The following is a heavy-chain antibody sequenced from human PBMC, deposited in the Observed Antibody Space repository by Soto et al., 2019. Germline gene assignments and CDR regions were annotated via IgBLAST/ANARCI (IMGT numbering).Heavy chain of an antibody. V-gene: IGHV3-23*01. D-gene: IGHD1-26*01. J-gene: IGHJ4*02. CDR3: AKDLSRAGYSGSYLFDY. Sequence: PGGSLRLSCAASGFTFSSYAMSWVRQAPGKGLEWVSAISGSGGSTYYADSVKGRFTISRDNSKNTLYLQMNSLRAEDTTVYYCAKDLSRAGYSGSYLFDYWGQGTLVTVSS. CDR2: ISGSGGST. CDR1: GFTFSSYA.